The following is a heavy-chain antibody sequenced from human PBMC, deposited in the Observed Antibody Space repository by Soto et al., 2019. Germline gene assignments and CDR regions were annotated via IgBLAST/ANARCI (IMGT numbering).Heavy chain of an antibody. CDR1: GGTISGYY. V-gene: IGHV4-4*07. CDR3: ARGQRFSDWFDP. CDR2: IYSSGNT. D-gene: IGHD3-3*01. J-gene: IGHJ5*02. Sequence: PSETLSLTCSVSGGTISGYYWTWIRQPAGKGLEWIGRIYSSGNTKYNPSLQSRVTMSLDTSNNQFSLRLTSVTAADTAVYYCARGQRFSDWFDPWGHGTLVPVSS.